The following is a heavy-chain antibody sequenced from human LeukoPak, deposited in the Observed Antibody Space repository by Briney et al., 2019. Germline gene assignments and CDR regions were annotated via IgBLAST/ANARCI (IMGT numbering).Heavy chain of an antibody. Sequence: GGSLRLSCVASGFQFCNFAVSWVRPAPGGGLQWVSAIRTVGNDPSYADSVRGRFTISRDNSKNTLYLQMDSLRVEDTGIYFCAKTLTHTYYFGSGAHYYGVDFWGQGVLVTVSS. CDR1: GFQFCNFA. V-gene: IGHV3-23*01. J-gene: IGHJ4*02. CDR3: AKTLTHTYYFGSGAHYYGVDF. CDR2: IRTVGNDP. D-gene: IGHD3-22*01.